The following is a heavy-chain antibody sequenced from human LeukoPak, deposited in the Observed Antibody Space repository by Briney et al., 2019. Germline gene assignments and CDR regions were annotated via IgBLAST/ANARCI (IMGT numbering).Heavy chain of an antibody. CDR1: GGSISSYY. V-gene: IGHV4-59*01. Sequence: SETLSLTCTVSGGSISSYYWGWIRQPPGKGLEWIGYIYYSGSTNYNPSLKSRVTISVDTSKNQFSLKLSSVTAADTAVYYCARGYYYDSSGYYDVGGYYFDYWGQGTLVTVSS. CDR2: IYYSGST. J-gene: IGHJ4*02. CDR3: ARGYYYDSSGYYDVGGYYFDY. D-gene: IGHD3-22*01.